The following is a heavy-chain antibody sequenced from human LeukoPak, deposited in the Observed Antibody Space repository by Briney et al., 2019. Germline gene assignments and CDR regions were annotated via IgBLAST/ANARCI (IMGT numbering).Heavy chain of an antibody. CDR3: VEEEGSQGVRGVITS. J-gene: IGHJ5*02. CDR2: FTGSGGST. Sequence: GGSLRLSCAASGFTFSSYGMSWVRQAPGEGLEWVSAFTGSGGSTNYADSVKGRFTISRDNSKNTLYLQMNRLRAEDTAVYYCVEEEGSQGVRGVITSWGQGTLVTVSS. V-gene: IGHV3-23*01. CDR1: GFTFSSYG. D-gene: IGHD3-10*01.